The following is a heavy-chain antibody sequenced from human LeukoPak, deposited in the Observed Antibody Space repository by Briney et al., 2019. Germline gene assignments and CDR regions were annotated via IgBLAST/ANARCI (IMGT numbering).Heavy chain of an antibody. Sequence: SVKVSCKASGGTFSSYAISWVRQAPGQGLGWMGGIIPIFGTANYAQKFQGRVTITADESTSTAYMELSSLRSEDTAVYYCARAREVVVVRAAISLDYWGQGTLVTVPS. CDR3: ARAREVVVVRAAISLDY. V-gene: IGHV1-69*01. D-gene: IGHD2-2*01. CDR2: IIPIFGTA. J-gene: IGHJ4*02. CDR1: GGTFSSYA.